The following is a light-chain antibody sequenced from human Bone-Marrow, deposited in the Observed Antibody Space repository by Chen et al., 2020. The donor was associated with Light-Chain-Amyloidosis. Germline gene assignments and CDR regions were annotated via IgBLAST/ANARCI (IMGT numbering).Light chain of an antibody. CDR2: DDS. V-gene: IGLV3-21*02. CDR1: NIGSTS. CDR3: QVWDRSSDRPV. J-gene: IGLJ3*02. Sequence: SYVLTQPSSVSVAPGQTPTIACGGNNIGSTSVHWYQQTPGQAPLLVVYDDSDRPSGIPVRLSGSNSGNTATLTISRVEAGDEADYYCQVWDRSSDRPVFGGGTKLTVL.